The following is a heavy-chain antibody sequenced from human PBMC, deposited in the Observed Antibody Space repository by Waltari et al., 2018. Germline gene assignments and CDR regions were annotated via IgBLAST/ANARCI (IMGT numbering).Heavy chain of an antibody. J-gene: IGHJ4*02. D-gene: IGHD1-20*01. CDR3: ARGITGTXGDYFDY. CDR2: INPNSGGT. Sequence: HVQVVQSGAEVKRXGASLKVSCXASGYTXTGYXMHWVRQAPGQGLEWMGWINPNSGGTXYAQKFQGXVTMXREXSIXTXYXELSRLRSXXTAVXYCARGITGTXGDYFDYXGQGTLVTVXS. V-gene: IGHV1-2*02. CDR1: GYTXTGYX.